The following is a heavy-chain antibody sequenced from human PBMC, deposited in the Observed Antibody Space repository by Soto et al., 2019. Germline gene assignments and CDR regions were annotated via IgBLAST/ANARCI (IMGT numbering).Heavy chain of an antibody. J-gene: IGHJ5*02. V-gene: IGHV1-69*01. D-gene: IGHD3-3*01. CDR1: GGTFSRYA. CDR3: ARRGYDFWSGTQDWFDP. CDR2: IIPIFGTA. Sequence: QVQLVQSGAEVKKPGSSVKVSCKASGGTFSRYAISWVRQAPGQGLEWMGGIIPIFGTANYAQKFQGRVTITAEESTSTAYMELSSLRSEDTAVYYCARRGYDFWSGTQDWFDPWGQGTLVTVSS.